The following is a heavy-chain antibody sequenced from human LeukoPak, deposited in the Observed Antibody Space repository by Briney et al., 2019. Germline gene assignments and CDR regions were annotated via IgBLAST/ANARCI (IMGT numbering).Heavy chain of an antibody. CDR3: AKDRQGRLRYFDWLYTHDAFDI. J-gene: IGHJ3*02. CDR1: GFTFSSYA. V-gene: IGHV3-23*01. D-gene: IGHD3-9*01. CDR2: ISGSGGST. Sequence: GGSLRLSCAASGFTFSSYAMSWVRQAPGKGLDWVSAISGSGGSTYYADSVKGRFTISRDNSKNTLYLQMNSLRAEDTAVYYCAKDRQGRLRYFDWLYTHDAFDIWGQGTMVTVSS.